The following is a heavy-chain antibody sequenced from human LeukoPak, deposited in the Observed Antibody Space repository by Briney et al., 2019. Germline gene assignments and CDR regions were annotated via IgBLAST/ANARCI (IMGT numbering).Heavy chain of an antibody. J-gene: IGHJ4*02. V-gene: IGHV3-7*03. Sequence: GGSLRLSCADSGLTISNNWMSWVRQAPGKGLEWVANIKLDGSEQYYVDSVKGRFTISRDNSKNTLYLQMNSLRAEDTAVYYCAQDIGWLQFAYWGQGTLVTVSS. D-gene: IGHD5-24*01. CDR2: IKLDGSEQ. CDR3: AQDIGWLQFAY. CDR1: GLTISNNW.